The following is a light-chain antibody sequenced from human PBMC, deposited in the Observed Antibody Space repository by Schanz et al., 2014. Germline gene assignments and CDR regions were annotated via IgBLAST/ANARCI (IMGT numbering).Light chain of an antibody. CDR2: GAS. J-gene: IGKJ3*01. V-gene: IGKV3-20*01. CDR1: QSISGYD. CDR3: QQYGSSPYST. Sequence: EIVLTQSPGTLSLSPGERATLSCKASQSISGYDLAWYQQKPGQAPRLLIYGASTRATGVPDRFSGSGSGTDFTLTISRLEPEDFAVYYCQQYGSSPYSTFGPGTKVDIK.